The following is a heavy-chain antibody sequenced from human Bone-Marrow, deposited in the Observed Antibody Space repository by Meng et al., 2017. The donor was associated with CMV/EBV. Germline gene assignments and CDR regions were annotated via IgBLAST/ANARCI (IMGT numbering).Heavy chain of an antibody. V-gene: IGHV3-74*01. J-gene: IGHJ4*02. CDR3: AKGPQGGYEQPANYFDY. CDR1: GFTFSSYW. D-gene: IGHD3-22*01. CDR2: INSDGSST. Sequence: GGSMRLSCAASGFTFSSYWMHWVRQAPGKGLVWVSRINSDGSSTSYADSVQGRFTISRDNSKNTLYLQMNSLRAEDTAVYYCAKGPQGGYEQPANYFDYWGQGTLVTVSS.